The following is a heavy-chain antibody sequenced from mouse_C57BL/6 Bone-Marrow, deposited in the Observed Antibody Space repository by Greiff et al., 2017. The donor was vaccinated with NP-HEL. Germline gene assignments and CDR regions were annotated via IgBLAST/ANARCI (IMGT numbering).Heavy chain of an antibody. CDR2: IDPSDSYT. D-gene: IGHD2-4*01. Sequence: VQLQQPGAELVKPGASVKLSCKASGYTFTSYWMQWVKQRPGQGLEWIGEIDPSDSYTNYNQKFKGKATLTVDTSSSTAYMQLSSLTSEDSSVYYWASLYYDHPWFAYWGQGTLVTVSA. V-gene: IGHV1-50*01. J-gene: IGHJ3*01. CDR3: ASLYYDHPWFAY. CDR1: GYTFTSYW.